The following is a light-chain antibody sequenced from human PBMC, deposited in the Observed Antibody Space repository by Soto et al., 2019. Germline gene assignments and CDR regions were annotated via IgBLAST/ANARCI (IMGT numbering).Light chain of an antibody. Sequence: DIQMTQSPSSLSASVGDIVTITCRASETITTYLNWYQQKPGKAPRLLIYAASSLQSGVPSRFGGSGSGTDFTLSISSLQPEDFATYYCQQSYSIPATFGQGTKVDIK. V-gene: IGKV1-39*01. J-gene: IGKJ1*01. CDR3: QQSYSIPAT. CDR1: ETITTY. CDR2: AAS.